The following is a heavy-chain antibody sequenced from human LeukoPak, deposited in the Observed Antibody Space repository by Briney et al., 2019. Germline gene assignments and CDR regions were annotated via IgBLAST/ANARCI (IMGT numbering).Heavy chain of an antibody. CDR1: GFTFSSYG. D-gene: IGHD3-10*01. V-gene: IGHV3-30*03. CDR2: MSYDGSNK. Sequence: PGGSLSLSCAASGFTFSSYGMHWVRQAPGKGLEWVAVMSYDGSNKYCADSVKGRFTISRDNSKNTLYLQMNSLRAEDTAVYYCVFEGRADAFDIWGQGTMVTVSS. J-gene: IGHJ3*02. CDR3: VFEGRADAFDI.